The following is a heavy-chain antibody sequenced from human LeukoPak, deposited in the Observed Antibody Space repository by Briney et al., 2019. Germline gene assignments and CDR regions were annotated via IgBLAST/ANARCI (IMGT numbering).Heavy chain of an antibody. D-gene: IGHD6-13*01. CDR3: AKDMAVYSSSGFDY. CDR1: GFTFSSYW. V-gene: IGHV3-7*03. J-gene: IGHJ4*02. Sequence: GGSLRLSCAASGFTFSSYWMSWVRQAPGKGLEWVANIKQDGSENYYADSVKGRFTISRDNAKNSLYLQMNSLRAEDMALYYCAKDMAVYSSSGFDYWGQGTLVTVSS. CDR2: IKQDGSEN.